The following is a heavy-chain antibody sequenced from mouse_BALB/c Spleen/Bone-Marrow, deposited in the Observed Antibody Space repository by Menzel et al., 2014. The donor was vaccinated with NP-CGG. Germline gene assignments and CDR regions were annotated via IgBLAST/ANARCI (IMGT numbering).Heavy chain of an antibody. CDR3: ARRYDYAMDY. J-gene: IGHJ4*01. Sequence: VKLVESGAELARPGASVKMSCKASGYTFTSYTMHWVKQRPGRGLEWIGYINPSSGYTNYNQKFKDKATLTADKSSSTAYMQLSSLTSEDSAVYYCARRYDYAMDYWGQGTSVTVSS. CDR2: INPSSGYT. D-gene: IGHD2-14*01. CDR1: GYTFTSYT. V-gene: IGHV1-4*01.